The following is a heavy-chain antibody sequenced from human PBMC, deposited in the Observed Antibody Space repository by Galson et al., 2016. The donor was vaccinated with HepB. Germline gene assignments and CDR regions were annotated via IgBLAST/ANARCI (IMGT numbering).Heavy chain of an antibody. CDR2: IDLSSTTI. J-gene: IGHJ4*02. V-gene: IGHV3-48*02. Sequence: SLRLSCAASGFSFSGHDMNWVRQAPGKGLEWVSNIDLSSTTIYYADSVKGRFTVSIDNAKNSLYLQMISLREDDTAVYYCARYHVGTYYNDPFDYWGQGTLVTVSS. CDR1: GFSFSGHD. CDR3: ARYHVGTYYNDPFDY. D-gene: IGHD3-10*01.